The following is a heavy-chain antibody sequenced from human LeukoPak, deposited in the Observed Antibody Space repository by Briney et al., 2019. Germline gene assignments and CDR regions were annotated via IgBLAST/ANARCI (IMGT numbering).Heavy chain of an antibody. J-gene: IGHJ5*02. D-gene: IGHD3-22*01. CDR3: ATSFYDSSGYKSWFDP. CDR2: FDPEDGET. Sequence: ASVKVSCKVSGHTLTELCMHWVRQAPGIGLEWMGGFDPEDGETIYAQKFQGRVTMTEDTSTDTAYMELSSLRSEDTAVYYCATSFYDSSGYKSWFDPWGQGTLVTVSS. CDR1: GHTLTELC. V-gene: IGHV1-24*01.